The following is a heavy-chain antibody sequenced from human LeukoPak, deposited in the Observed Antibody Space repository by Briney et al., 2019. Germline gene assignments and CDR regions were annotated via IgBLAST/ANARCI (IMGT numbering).Heavy chain of an antibody. CDR2: IIPNFGTA. CDR1: GGTFSSYA. J-gene: IGHJ4*02. Sequence: ASVKVSCKASGGTFSSYAISWVRQAPGQGLEWMGGIIPNFGTANYAQKFQGRVTITADESTSTAYMELSSLRSDDTAVYYCARVPPSAHQLFTSDYWGQGTQVTVSS. D-gene: IGHD2-2*01. CDR3: ARVPPSAHQLFTSDY. V-gene: IGHV1-69*13.